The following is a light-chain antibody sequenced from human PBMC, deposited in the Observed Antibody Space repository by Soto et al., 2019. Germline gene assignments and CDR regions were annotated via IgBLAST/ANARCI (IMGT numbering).Light chain of an antibody. Sequence: DIQMTQSPSSLSASVGDRVTITCRASQSISSYLNWYQQKPGKAPKLLIYAASSLQSGVPSRFSGSGPGTDFTLTISSLQPEDFATYYCQQSSSTPRTFGQGTKVEIK. V-gene: IGKV1-39*01. CDR1: QSISSY. CDR2: AAS. J-gene: IGKJ1*01. CDR3: QQSSSTPRT.